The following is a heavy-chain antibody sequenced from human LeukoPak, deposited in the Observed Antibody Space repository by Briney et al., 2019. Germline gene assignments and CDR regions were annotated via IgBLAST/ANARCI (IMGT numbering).Heavy chain of an antibody. CDR2: ISSSGSTI. V-gene: IGHV3-48*03. Sequence: GGSLRLSCAASGFTFSSYEMNWVRQAPGKGLEWVSYISSSGSTIYYADSVKGRFTISRDNAKNTLFLQMNRLRAEDTAVYYCARAPLMVRGFSPPFDYWGQGNLVTVSS. CDR3: ARAPLMVRGFSPPFDY. J-gene: IGHJ4*02. D-gene: IGHD3-10*01. CDR1: GFTFSSYE.